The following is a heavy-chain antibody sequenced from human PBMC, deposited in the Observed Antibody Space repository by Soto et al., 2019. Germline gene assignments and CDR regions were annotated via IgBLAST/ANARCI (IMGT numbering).Heavy chain of an antibody. CDR1: GDSISTVDYF. CDR3: ARGRYCLTGRCFPDWFDS. D-gene: IGHD2-15*01. Sequence: SETLSLTCSVSGDSISTVDYFWAWVRQPPGQALEYIGYIYKSATTYYNPSFESRVAISLDTSKSQFSLNVTSLTAADTAVYFCARGRYCLTGRCFPDWFDSWGQGTLVTVSS. J-gene: IGHJ5*01. V-gene: IGHV4-30-4*01. CDR2: IYKSATT.